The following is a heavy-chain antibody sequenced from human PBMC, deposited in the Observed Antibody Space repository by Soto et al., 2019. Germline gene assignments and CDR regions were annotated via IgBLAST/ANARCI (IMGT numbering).Heavy chain of an antibody. J-gene: IGHJ5*02. CDR2: IYYSGST. CDR3: ARRVTMVRGILITGFDP. Sequence: QMQMQESGPGLVKPSETLSLTCTVSGVSIVSSSWYWDWIRQPPGKGLEWIGSIYYSGSTHYNPSLRSRVTISADTSTNQFSLKLSSVTAADTAVYYCARRVTMVRGILITGFDPWGHGTLVTVSS. V-gene: IGHV4-39*01. D-gene: IGHD3-10*01. CDR1: GVSIVSSSWY.